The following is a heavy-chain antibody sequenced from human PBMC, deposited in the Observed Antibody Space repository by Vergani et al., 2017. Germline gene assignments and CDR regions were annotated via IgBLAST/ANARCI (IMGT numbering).Heavy chain of an antibody. CDR2: IYPGYSDT. Sequence: EVQLVQSGAEVKKPGESLKISCKGSGYSFTSYWIGWVRQMPGKGLEWMGNIYPGYSDTRDSPSCQGKVTISADKSTSTAYLQWSSLKASDTAMYYCARQGQLWLRVDCFDYWGQGTLVTVSS. J-gene: IGHJ4*02. V-gene: IGHV5-51*01. D-gene: IGHD5-18*01. CDR3: ARQGQLWLRVDCFDY. CDR1: GYSFTSYW.